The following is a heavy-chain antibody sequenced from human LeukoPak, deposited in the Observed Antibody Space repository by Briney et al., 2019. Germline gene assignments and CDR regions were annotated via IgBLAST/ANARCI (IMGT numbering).Heavy chain of an antibody. J-gene: IGHJ3*02. V-gene: IGHV4-30-2*01. Sequence: SQTLSLTCAVSGGSISSGGYSWSWIRQPPGKGLEWIGYIYHSGSTYYNPSLKSRVTISVDRSKNQFSLKLSSVTAADTAVYYCARDDTFDMWGQGTVATVSS. CDR2: IYHSGST. CDR1: GGSISSGGYS. CDR3: ARDDTFDM.